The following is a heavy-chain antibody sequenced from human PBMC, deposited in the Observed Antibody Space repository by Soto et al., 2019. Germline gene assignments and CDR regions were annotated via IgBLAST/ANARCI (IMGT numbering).Heavy chain of an antibody. V-gene: IGHV1-69*01. CDR3: AKVRYSSPMGYYYGMDV. CDR2: IIPIFGTA. Sequence: QAQLEQSGGEVKKPGSSVKVSCKASRVAFSKFIVTWVRQAPGLGLEWVGGIIPIFGTANYAQKCQGRVTITADESTSTSYMEVNNLISEDTAVYYCAKVRYSSPMGYYYGMDVWGQGTTVTVSS. D-gene: IGHD6-19*01. CDR1: RVAFSKFI. J-gene: IGHJ6*02.